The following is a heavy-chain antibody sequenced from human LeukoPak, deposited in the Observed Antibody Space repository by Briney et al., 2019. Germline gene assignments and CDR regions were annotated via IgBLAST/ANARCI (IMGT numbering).Heavy chain of an antibody. CDR3: EAIETIYSGLSPDDY. CDR1: GGTFNSYT. J-gene: IGHJ4*02. CDR2: IIPIYGTP. D-gene: IGHD5-12*01. V-gene: IGHV1-69*13. Sequence: SVKVSCKASGGTFNSYTISWVRQAPGQGLEWMGRIIPIYGTPNYAQKFQGRVTITADESTSTAYMEMTSLRSDDTAVYYCEAIETIYSGLSPDDYWGQGTLVTVSS.